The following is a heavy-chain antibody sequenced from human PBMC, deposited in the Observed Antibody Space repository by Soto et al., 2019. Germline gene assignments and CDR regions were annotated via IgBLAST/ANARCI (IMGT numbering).Heavy chain of an antibody. D-gene: IGHD2-15*01. Sequence: SVKVSCKASGGTFSSYTISWVRQAPGQGLEWMGRIIPILGIANYAQKFQGRVTITADKSTSTAYMELSSLRSEDTAVYYCARVGLCSGGSCYPGMDVWGKGTTVTVSS. V-gene: IGHV1-69*02. CDR1: GGTFSSYT. CDR3: ARVGLCSGGSCYPGMDV. J-gene: IGHJ6*03. CDR2: IIPILGIA.